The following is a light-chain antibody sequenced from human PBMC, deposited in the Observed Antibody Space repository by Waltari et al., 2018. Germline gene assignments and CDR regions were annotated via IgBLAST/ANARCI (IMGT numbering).Light chain of an antibody. J-gene: IGKJ1*01. CDR1: QSVRHN. CDR2: AAS. CDR3: QQDNKWPPT. V-gene: IGKV3D-15*01. Sequence: EIVITQSPASLSVSPGERATLSCRASQSVRHNLAWYQQKPGQAPRLLIYAASTRATGVPDRVSGSGSGTDFTLTISSLQSEDFAVYYCQQDNKWPPTFGQGTKVEIK.